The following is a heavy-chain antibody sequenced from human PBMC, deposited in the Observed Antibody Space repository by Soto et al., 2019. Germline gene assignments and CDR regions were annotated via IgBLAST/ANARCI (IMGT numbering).Heavy chain of an antibody. CDR3: ARGYPIVVVPAAMGWFDP. J-gene: IGHJ5*02. Sequence: SETLSLTCAVYGGSFSGYYWSWIRQPPGKGLEWIGEINHSGSTNYNPSLKSRVTISVDTSKNQFSLKLSSVTAADTAVYYCARGYPIVVVPAAMGWFDPWGQGTLVTVS. CDR1: GGSFSGYY. D-gene: IGHD2-2*01. CDR2: INHSGST. V-gene: IGHV4-34*01.